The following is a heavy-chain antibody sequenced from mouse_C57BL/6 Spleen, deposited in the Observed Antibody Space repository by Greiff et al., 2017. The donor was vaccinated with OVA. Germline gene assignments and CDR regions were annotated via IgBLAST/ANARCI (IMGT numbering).Heavy chain of an antibody. V-gene: IGHV5-12*01. D-gene: IGHD1-1*01. CDR3: ASYYYGSSS. CDR2: ISNGGGST. CDR1: GFIFSDYY. J-gene: IGHJ3*01. Sequence: EVKLMESGGGLVQPGGSLKLSCAASGFIFSDYYMYWVRQTPEKRLEWVAYISNGGGSTYYPDTVKGRFTISRDNAKNTLYLQMSRLKSEDTAMYYCASYYYGSSSWGQGTLVTVSA.